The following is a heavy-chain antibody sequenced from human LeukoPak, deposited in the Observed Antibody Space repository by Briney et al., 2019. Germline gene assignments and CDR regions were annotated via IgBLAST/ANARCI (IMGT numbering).Heavy chain of an antibody. J-gene: IGHJ4*02. CDR1: GGTFSSYA. D-gene: IGHD2-15*01. V-gene: IGHV1-69*05. CDR2: IIPIFGTA. Sequence: ASVKVSCKASGGTFSSYAISWVRQAPGQGLEWMGRIIPIFGTANYAQKFQGRVTITTDESTSTAYMELSSLRSEATAVYYCASSGLNVVVVAAIDTFDYWGQGTLVTVSS. CDR3: ASSGLNVVVVAAIDTFDY.